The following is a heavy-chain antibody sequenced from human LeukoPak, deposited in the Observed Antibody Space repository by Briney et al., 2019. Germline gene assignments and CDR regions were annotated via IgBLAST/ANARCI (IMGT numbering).Heavy chain of an antibody. D-gene: IGHD6-19*01. Sequence: GGSLRLSCAASGFTFSSYEMNWVRQAPGKGLEWVSYISSSGSTIYYADSVKGRFTISRDNSKNTLYLQMNSLRAEDTAVYYCARVGGSGWPYYFDYWGQGTLVTVSS. CDR1: GFTFSSYE. V-gene: IGHV3-48*03. J-gene: IGHJ4*02. CDR2: ISSSGSTI. CDR3: ARVGGSGWPYYFDY.